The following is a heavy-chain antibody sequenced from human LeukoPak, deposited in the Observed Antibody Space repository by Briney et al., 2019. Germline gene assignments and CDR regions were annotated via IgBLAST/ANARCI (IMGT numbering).Heavy chain of an antibody. Sequence: TGGSLRLSCAASGFTVSSNYMSWVRQAPGKGLEWVSVIYSGGSTYYADSVKGRFTISRDNSKNTLYLQMNSLRAEDTAVYYCARLTWIRADYWGQGTLVTVSS. V-gene: IGHV3-66*02. CDR1: GFTVSSNY. CDR3: ARLTWIRADY. J-gene: IGHJ4*02. CDR2: IYSGGST. D-gene: IGHD5-18*01.